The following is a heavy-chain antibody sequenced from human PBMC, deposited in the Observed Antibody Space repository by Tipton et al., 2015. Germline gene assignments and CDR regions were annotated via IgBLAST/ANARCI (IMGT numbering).Heavy chain of an antibody. CDR1: GDSVSSNSAA. D-gene: IGHD6-13*01. V-gene: IGHV6-1*01. CDR3: ARGAQHSTWS. J-gene: IGHJ5*02. Sequence: PGLVKPSQTLTLTCAISGDSVSSNSAAWNWIRQSPSRGLEWLGRTYYRSKWYSDYAVSVKSRITITPDTSKNQFTLHLNSVTPDDTAMYYCARGAQHSTWSWGQGTLVTVSS. CDR2: TYYRSKWYS.